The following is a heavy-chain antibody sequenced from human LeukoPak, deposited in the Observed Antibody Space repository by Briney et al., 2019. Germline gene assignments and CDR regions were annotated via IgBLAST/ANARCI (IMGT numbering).Heavy chain of an antibody. D-gene: IGHD3-22*01. J-gene: IGHJ5*02. Sequence: SETLSLTCAVYGGSFSGYYWSWIRQPPGKGLEWIGEINHSGSTNYNPSLKSRVTISVDTSKNQFSLKLSSVTAADTAVYYCARDPHYYWRNWFDPWGQGTLVTVSS. CDR2: INHSGST. CDR3: ARDPHYYWRNWFDP. CDR1: GGSFSGYY. V-gene: IGHV4-34*01.